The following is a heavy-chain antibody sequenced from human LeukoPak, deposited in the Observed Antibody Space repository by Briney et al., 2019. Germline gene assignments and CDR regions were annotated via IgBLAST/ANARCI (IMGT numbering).Heavy chain of an antibody. CDR3: ARASTTFDD. CDR2: VSDGGRT. J-gene: IGHJ4*02. V-gene: IGHV4-59*01. Sequence: PSETLSLTCSVSRGSITSYYWSWIRQPPGKGLEWIGHVSDGGRTNYSPSLRSRVSISVDTSKNQFSLKLNSVTAADTAVYFCARASTTFDDWGQGTLVTVSS. D-gene: IGHD1-14*01. CDR1: RGSITSYY.